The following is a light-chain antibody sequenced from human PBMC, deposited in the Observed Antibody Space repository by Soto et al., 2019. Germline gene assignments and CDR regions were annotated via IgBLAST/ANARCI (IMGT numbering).Light chain of an antibody. J-gene: IGKJ2*01. V-gene: IGKV3-15*01. Sequence: EIVMTQSPATLSASPGERATLSCRASQSVSSNLAWYQQKPGQTPKLLIYGASTRPTGIPARFSGSGSGTEFTLTISSLQSEDFAVYYCQQYNNWPYTFGQGTKLEIK. CDR1: QSVSSN. CDR3: QQYNNWPYT. CDR2: GAS.